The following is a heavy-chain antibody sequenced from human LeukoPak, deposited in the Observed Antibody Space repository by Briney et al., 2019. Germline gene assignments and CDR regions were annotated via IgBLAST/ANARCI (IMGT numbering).Heavy chain of an antibody. D-gene: IGHD1-26*01. CDR3: AKVPYSGSSYFDY. V-gene: IGHV3-48*01. CDR2: ISSSSSTI. Sequence: GGSLRLSCAASGFTFSSYGMHWVRQAPGKGLEWVSYISSSSSTIYYADSVKGRFTISRDNAKNSLYLQMNSLRAEDTAVYYCAKVPYSGSSYFDYWGQGTLVTVSS. J-gene: IGHJ4*02. CDR1: GFTFSSYG.